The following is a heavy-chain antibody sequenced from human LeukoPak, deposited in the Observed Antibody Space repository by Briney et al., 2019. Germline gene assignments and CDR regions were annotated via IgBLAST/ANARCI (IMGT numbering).Heavy chain of an antibody. V-gene: IGHV4-39*02. CDR2: IYYSGST. J-gene: IGHJ4*02. CDR3: ARERYSSGCPDY. D-gene: IGHD6-19*01. Sequence: PSDTLSLTCTVSGGPISSSSYYWGWIRQPPGKGLEWIGSIYYSGSTYYNPSLKSRVTISVDTSKNQFSLKLSSVTAADTAVYYCARERYSSGCPDYWGQGTLVTVSS. CDR1: GGPISSSSYY.